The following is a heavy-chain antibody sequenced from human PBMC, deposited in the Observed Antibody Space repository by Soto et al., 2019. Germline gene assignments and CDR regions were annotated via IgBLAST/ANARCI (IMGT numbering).Heavy chain of an antibody. CDR3: AKPLTTRRQYGDAFDI. D-gene: IGHD1-1*01. CDR2: ISGSGGST. Sequence: GGSLRLSCAASGFTFSSYAMSWVRQAPGKGLEWVSAISGSGGSTYYADSVKGRFTIARDNSKNTLYLQMNSLRAEDTAVYYCAKPLTTRRQYGDAFDIWGQGTMVTVSS. J-gene: IGHJ3*02. CDR1: GFTFSSYA. V-gene: IGHV3-23*01.